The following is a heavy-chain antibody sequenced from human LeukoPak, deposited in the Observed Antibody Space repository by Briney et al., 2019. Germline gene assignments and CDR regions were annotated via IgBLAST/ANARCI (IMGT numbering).Heavy chain of an antibody. CDR3: ARIWFGLRRLYYFDY. J-gene: IGHJ4*02. V-gene: IGHV4-39*07. CDR1: GGSISSSSYY. Sequence: SETLSLTCTVSGGSISSSSYYWGWIRQPPGKGLEWIGSIYHSGSTYYNPSLKSRVTISVGTSKNQFSLKVTSVTAADTAVYFCARIWFGLRRLYYFDYWGQGTLVTVSS. CDR2: IYHSGST. D-gene: IGHD3-10*01.